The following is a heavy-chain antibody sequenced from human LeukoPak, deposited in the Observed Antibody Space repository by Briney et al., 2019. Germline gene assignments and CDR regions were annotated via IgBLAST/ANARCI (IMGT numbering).Heavy chain of an antibody. CDR3: ARSGKDYYDSSGYYADY. V-gene: IGHV3-21*01. CDR1: GFTFSSYS. CDR2: ISSSSSYI. Sequence: RGSLRLSCAASGFTFSSYSMNWVRQAPGKGLEWVSSISSSSSYIYYADSVKGRFTISRDNAKNSLYLQMNSLRAEDTAVYYCARSGKDYYDSSGYYADYWGQGTLVTVSS. J-gene: IGHJ4*02. D-gene: IGHD3-22*01.